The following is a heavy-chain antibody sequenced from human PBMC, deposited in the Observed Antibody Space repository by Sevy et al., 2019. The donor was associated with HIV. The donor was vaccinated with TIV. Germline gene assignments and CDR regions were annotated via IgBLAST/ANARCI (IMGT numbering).Heavy chain of an antibody. V-gene: IGHV3-53*01. Sequence: GSLRLSCAASGFTVSSNYMSWVRQAPGKGLEWVSVIYSGGSTYYADSVKGLFTISRDNSKNTLYLQMNSLRAEDTAVYYCAGSYDILTGYDYWGQGTLVTVSS. CDR1: GFTVSSNY. CDR3: AGSYDILTGYDY. CDR2: IYSGGST. J-gene: IGHJ4*02. D-gene: IGHD3-9*01.